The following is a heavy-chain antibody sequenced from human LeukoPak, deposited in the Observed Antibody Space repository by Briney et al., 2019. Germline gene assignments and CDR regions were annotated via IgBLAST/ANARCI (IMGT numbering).Heavy chain of an antibody. CDR3: ARGDYYDSSWYFDY. V-gene: IGHV1-69*04. CDR2: IIPILGIA. Sequence: ASVKVSCKASGGTFSSYAISWVRQAPGQGLEWMGRIIPILGIANYAQKFQGSVTITADKSTSTAYMELSSLRSEDTAVYYCARGDYYDSSWYFDYWGQGTLVTVSS. D-gene: IGHD3-22*01. CDR1: GGTFSSYA. J-gene: IGHJ4*02.